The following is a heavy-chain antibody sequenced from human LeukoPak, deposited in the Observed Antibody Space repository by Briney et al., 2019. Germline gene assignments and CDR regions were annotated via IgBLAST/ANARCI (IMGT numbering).Heavy chain of an antibody. D-gene: IGHD6-19*01. CDR1: GYTFTSYA. CDR3: ARDPGSGWYESDY. J-gene: IGHJ4*02. CDR2: INAGNGNT. V-gene: IGHV1-3*03. Sequence: ASVKVSCKASGYTFTSYAMHWVRQAPGQRLEWMRWINAGNGNTKYSQEFQGRVTITRDTSASTAYMELSSLRSEDMAVYYCARDPGSGWYESDYWGQGTLVTVSS.